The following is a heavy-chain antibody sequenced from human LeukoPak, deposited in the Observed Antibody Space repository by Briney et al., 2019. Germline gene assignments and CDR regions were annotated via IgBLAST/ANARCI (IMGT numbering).Heavy chain of an antibody. J-gene: IGHJ4*02. Sequence: SVKVSCKASGGTFSSYATSWVRQAPGQGLEWMGRIIPILGIANYAQKFQGRATITADKSTSTAYMELSSLRSEDTAVYYCARGAIGDYDILTGPLLGPFDYWGQGTLVTVSS. D-gene: IGHD3-9*01. CDR1: GGTFSSYA. V-gene: IGHV1-69*04. CDR2: IIPILGIA. CDR3: ARGAIGDYDILTGPLLGPFDY.